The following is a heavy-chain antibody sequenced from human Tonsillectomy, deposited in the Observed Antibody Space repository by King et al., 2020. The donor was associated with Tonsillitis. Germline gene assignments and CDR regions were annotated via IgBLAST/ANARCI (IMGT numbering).Heavy chain of an antibody. D-gene: IGHD3-3*01. V-gene: IGHV3-23*04. Sequence: VQLVESGGGLIQPGGSLRLSCAASGFTFSSYAMNWVRQAPGKGLEWVSGISGSGDSTYYVDSVKGRFAISRDDSKNTLYQQMNSLRAEDTAVYYCAKDRDFWSPHGMDVWGQGTTVTVAS. CDR2: ISGSGDST. J-gene: IGHJ6*02. CDR3: AKDRDFWSPHGMDV. CDR1: GFTFSSYA.